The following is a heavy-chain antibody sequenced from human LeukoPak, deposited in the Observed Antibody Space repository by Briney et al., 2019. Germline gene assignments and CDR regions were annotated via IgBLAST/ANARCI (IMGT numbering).Heavy chain of an antibody. J-gene: IGHJ4*02. CDR3: AREDYYGSGRGYFDY. D-gene: IGHD3-10*01. CDR2: IYHSGST. V-gene: IGHV4-38-2*02. Sequence: PSETLSLTCAVSGYSISSGYYWGWIRQPPGKGLEWSGSIYHSGSTYYNPSLKSRVTISVDTSKNQFSLKLSSVTAADTAVYYCAREDYYGSGRGYFDYWGQGTLVTVSS. CDR1: GYSISSGYY.